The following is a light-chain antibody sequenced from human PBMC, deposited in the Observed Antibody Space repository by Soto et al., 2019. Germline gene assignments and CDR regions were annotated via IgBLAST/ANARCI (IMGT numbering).Light chain of an antibody. V-gene: IGKV3D-20*02. J-gene: IGKJ1*01. Sequence: EIVLTQSPGTLSLSPGERATLSCRASQSVSADYLAWYQLKPDQAPRLLIYGASTRVTGIPDRFSGSGSGTDFTLTISSLEPEDFAIYYCQQRSHSRTFGQGTKVDIK. CDR3: QQRSHSRT. CDR2: GAS. CDR1: QSVSADY.